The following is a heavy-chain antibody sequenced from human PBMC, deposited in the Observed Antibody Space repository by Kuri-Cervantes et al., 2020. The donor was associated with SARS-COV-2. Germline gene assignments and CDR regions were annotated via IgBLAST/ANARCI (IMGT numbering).Heavy chain of an antibody. Sequence: LSLTCAASGFTFRSFAMSWVRQAPGKGLQWVSSISDSGADTYYADSVKGRFTIPRDNSKNTLYLQMNSLRAEDTAVYYCAKVAVQLWFDYWGQGTLVTVSS. CDR2: ISDSGADT. D-gene: IGHD5-18*01. V-gene: IGHV3-23*01. J-gene: IGHJ4*02. CDR1: GFTFRSFA. CDR3: AKVAVQLWFDY.